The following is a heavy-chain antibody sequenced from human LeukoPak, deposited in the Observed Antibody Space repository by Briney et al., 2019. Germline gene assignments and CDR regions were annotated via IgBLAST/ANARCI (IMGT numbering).Heavy chain of an antibody. D-gene: IGHD3-3*01. CDR2: IYYSGST. V-gene: IGHV4-59*01. Sequence: AGTLSLTCTVSGGSISSYYWSWIRQPPGKGLEWIGYIYYSGSTNYNPSLKSRVTISVDTSKNQFSLKLSSVTAAGTAVYYCARTPYDFWSGYYTYYFDYWGQGTLVTVSS. J-gene: IGHJ4*02. CDR3: ARTPYDFWSGYYTYYFDY. CDR1: GGSISSYY.